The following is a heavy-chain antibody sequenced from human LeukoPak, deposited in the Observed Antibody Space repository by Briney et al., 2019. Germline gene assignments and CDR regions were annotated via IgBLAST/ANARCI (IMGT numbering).Heavy chain of an antibody. V-gene: IGHV4-39*01. Sequence: SETLSFTCTASGGSISSSSYYWGWIRQPPGKGLEWIGSIYYSGSTYYNPSLKSRVTISVDTSKNQFSLKLSSVTAADTAVYYCARRCTNGVCYDGDFDYWGQGTLVTVSS. CDR1: GGSISSSSYY. CDR3: ARRCTNGVCYDGDFDY. D-gene: IGHD2-8*01. J-gene: IGHJ4*02. CDR2: IYYSGST.